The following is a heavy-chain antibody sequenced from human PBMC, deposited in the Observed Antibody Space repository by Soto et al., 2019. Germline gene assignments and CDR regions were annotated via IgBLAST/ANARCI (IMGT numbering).Heavy chain of an antibody. CDR1: GGSISSGGYY. CDR2: IYYSGST. V-gene: IGHV4-31*03. CDR3: ARVPVTMVRGVIPNYFGY. Sequence: SETLSLTCTVSGGSISSGGYYWSWIRQHPGKGLEWIGYIYYSGSTYYNPSLKSRVTISVDTSKNQFSLKLSSVTAADTAVYYCARVPVTMVRGVIPNYFGYWGQGTLVTV. J-gene: IGHJ4*02. D-gene: IGHD3-10*01.